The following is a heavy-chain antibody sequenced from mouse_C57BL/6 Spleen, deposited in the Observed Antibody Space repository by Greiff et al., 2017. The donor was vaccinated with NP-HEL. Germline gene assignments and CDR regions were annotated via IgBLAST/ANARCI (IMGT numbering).Heavy chain of an antibody. CDR1: GYTFTSYW. CDR3: ARHYYGSSSAWCAY. J-gene: IGHJ3*01. CDR2: IYPGSGST. Sequence: QVQLQQPGAELVKPGASVKMSCKASGYTFTSYWITWVKQRPGQGLEWIGDIYPGSGSTNYNEKFKSKATLTVDTSSSTAYMQLRSLTAEDSAVYYWARHYYGSSSAWCAYWGQGTLVTVSA. V-gene: IGHV1-55*01. D-gene: IGHD1-1*01.